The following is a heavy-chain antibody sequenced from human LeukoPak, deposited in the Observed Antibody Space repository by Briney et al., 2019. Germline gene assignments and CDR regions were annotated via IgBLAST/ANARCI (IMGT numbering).Heavy chain of an antibody. J-gene: IGHJ4*02. CDR2: ISYDGSNK. V-gene: IGHV3-30*03. CDR3: VRDPDALDY. CDR1: GFTFSSYG. Sequence: GGSLRLSCAASGFTFSSYGMHWVRQAPGKGLEWVAVISYDGSNKYYADSVKGRFTISRDNSKNTLYLQMNSLRDEDTAVYYCVRDPDALDYWGQGTQVTVSS.